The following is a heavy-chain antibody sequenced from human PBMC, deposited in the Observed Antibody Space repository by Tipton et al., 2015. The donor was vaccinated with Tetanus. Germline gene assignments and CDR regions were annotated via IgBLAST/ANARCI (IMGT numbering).Heavy chain of an antibody. D-gene: IGHD1-1*01. CDR2: INHSGST. CDR3: ARGGVHDAFDI. J-gene: IGHJ3*02. Sequence: TLSLTCAVYGGSFSGYYWSWIRQPPGKGLEWIGKINHSGSTNYNPSLKSRVTISVDTPKNQFSLKLSSVTAADTAVYYCARGGVHDAFDIWGQGTMVTVSS. CDR1: GGSFSGYY. V-gene: IGHV4-34*01.